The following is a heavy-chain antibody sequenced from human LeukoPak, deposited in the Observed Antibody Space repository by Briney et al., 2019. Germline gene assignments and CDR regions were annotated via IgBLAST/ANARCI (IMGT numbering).Heavy chain of an antibody. CDR3: STRGGFGY. D-gene: IGHD3-10*01. CDR1: GFTFSNAW. J-gene: IGHJ4*02. CDR2: IKSKSDGGTT. V-gene: IGHV3-15*01. Sequence: GGSLRLSCAGPGFTFSNAWMSWVRQAPGKGLEWLGRIKSKSDGGTTDYAAPVKGRFIISRDDSKNMAYLQMNSLKIEDSAMYYCSTRGGFGYWGQGTLVTVSS.